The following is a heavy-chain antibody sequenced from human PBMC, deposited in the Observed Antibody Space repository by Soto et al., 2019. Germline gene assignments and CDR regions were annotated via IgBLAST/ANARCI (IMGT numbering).Heavy chain of an antibody. CDR1: GFTFSSYA. CDR2: ISGSGGST. J-gene: IGHJ5*02. Sequence: PGGSLRLSCAASGFTFSSYAMSWVRQAPGKGLEWVSAISGSGGSTYYADSVKGRFTISRDNSKNTLYLHMNSLRAEDTAVYYCAKDGNPIPYLTGYYRLGWFDPWGQGTLVTVSS. V-gene: IGHV3-23*01. D-gene: IGHD3-9*01. CDR3: AKDGNPIPYLTGYYRLGWFDP.